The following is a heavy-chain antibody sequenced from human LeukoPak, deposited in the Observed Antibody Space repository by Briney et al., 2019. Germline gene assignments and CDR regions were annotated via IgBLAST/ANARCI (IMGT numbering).Heavy chain of an antibody. J-gene: IGHJ6*03. CDR1: GGSISGYH. CDR2: IYATGST. V-gene: IGHV4-4*07. D-gene: IGHD6-6*01. CDR3: ARFEYSSSSGIYYNMDV. Sequence: SETLSLTCTVSGGSISGYHWSWIRQPAGKGLEWIGHIYATGSTNYDPSLKSRVTMSVDTSKNHLFLKLTSVTAADTAVYYCARFEYSSSSGIYYNMDVWGKGTTVTVSS.